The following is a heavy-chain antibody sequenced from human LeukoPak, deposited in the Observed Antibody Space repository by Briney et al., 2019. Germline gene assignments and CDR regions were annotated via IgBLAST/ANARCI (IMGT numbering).Heavy chain of an antibody. CDR3: ARHRSFRLLEWLLFDY. Sequence: PSETLSLTCTVSGGSISSSSYYWGWIRQPPGKGLEWIGSIYYSGSTYYNPSLKSRVTISVDTSKNQFSLKLSSVTAADTAVYYSARHRSFRLLEWLLFDYWGQGTLVTVSS. D-gene: IGHD3-3*01. CDR2: IYYSGST. J-gene: IGHJ4*02. V-gene: IGHV4-39*01. CDR1: GGSISSSSYY.